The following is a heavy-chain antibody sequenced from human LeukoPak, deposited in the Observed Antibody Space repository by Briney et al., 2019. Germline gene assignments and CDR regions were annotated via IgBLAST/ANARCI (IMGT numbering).Heavy chain of an antibody. CDR1: GGSFSGYY. CDR3: AREGGAAVAGTGFDY. V-gene: IGHV4-34*01. D-gene: IGHD6-19*01. Sequence: SETLSLTCAVYGGSFSGYYWSWIRQPPGKGLEWIGEINHSGSTNYNPSLKSRVTISVDTSKNQFSLKLSSVTAADTAVYYCAREGGAAVAGTGFDYWGQGTLVTVSS. J-gene: IGHJ4*02. CDR2: INHSGST.